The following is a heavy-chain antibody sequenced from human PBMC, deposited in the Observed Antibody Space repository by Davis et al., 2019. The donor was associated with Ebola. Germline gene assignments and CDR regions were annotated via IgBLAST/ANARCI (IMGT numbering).Heavy chain of an antibody. V-gene: IGHV4-4*02. CDR2: INHSGST. D-gene: IGHD7-27*01. CDR3: ARDYQGKSATLGY. J-gene: IGHJ1*01. CDR1: GFTFSSYW. Sequence: GSLRLSCAASGFTFSSYWMSWVRQPPGKGLEWIGEINHSGSTNYNPSLKSRVTISVETSTNRFSLKLSSVTAADTAVYYCARDYQGKSATLGYWGQGTLVTVSS.